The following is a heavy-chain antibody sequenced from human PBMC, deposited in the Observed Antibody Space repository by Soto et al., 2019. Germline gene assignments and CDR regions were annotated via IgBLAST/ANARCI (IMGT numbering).Heavy chain of an antibody. J-gene: IGHJ4*02. D-gene: IGHD2-15*01. CDR3: ARDGHYCSGGTCYPDY. CDR1: GYTFTSYC. Sequence: ASVKVSCKASGYTFTSYCIHWVRQALGQGLEWMGIINPSGGSTNYAQKFQGRVTMTRDTSTSTVYMELSSLRSEDTAVYYCARDGHYCSGGTCYPDYWGQGTLVTVSS. CDR2: INPSGGST. V-gene: IGHV1-46*01.